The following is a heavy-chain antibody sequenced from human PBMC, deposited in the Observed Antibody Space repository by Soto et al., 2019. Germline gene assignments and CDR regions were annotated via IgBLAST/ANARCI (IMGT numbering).Heavy chain of an antibody. J-gene: IGHJ6*02. Sequence: VGSKRVSRTASEGNCSSYGRRWVSQEPGKGLEWVAVISYDGSNKYYADSVKGRFTISRDNSKNTLYLQMNSLRAEDTAVYYCAKVTYYYDSSGSGGMDVWGQGTTVTVSS. D-gene: IGHD3-22*01. CDR3: AKVTYYYDSSGSGGMDV. CDR2: ISYDGSNK. CDR1: EGNCSSYG. V-gene: IGHV3-30*18.